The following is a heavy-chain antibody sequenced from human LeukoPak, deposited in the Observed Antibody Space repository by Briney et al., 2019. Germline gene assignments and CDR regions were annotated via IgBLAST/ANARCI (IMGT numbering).Heavy chain of an antibody. CDR3: ARAGSSAYVLDY. Sequence: SETLSLTCSVPGGSISSYYWSWIRQPPGKGLEWIGYIYYSGSTNYNPSLKSRVAMSVDTSKNQFSLKLSSVTAADTAVYYCARAGSSAYVLDYWGQGTLVTVSS. V-gene: IGHV4-59*01. D-gene: IGHD3-22*01. CDR2: IYYSGST. J-gene: IGHJ4*02. CDR1: GGSISSYY.